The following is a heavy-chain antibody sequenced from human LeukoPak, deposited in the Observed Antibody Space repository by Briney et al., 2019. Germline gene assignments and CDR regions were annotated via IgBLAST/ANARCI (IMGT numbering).Heavy chain of an antibody. CDR2: IKQDGSEK. Sequence: GGSLRLSCAASGFNFSSYWMSWVRQAPGKGLEWVANIKQDGSEKYYVDSVKGRFTISRDNSKNTLYLQMNSLRAEDTAVYYCANGGGRDSSGYYFVYWGQGTLVTVSS. V-gene: IGHV3-7*01. J-gene: IGHJ4*02. CDR3: ANGGGRDSSGYYFVY. D-gene: IGHD3-22*01. CDR1: GFNFSSYW.